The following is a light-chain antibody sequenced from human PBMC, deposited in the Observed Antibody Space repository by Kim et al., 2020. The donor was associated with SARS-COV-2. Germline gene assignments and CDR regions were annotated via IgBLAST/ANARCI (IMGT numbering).Light chain of an antibody. CDR2: SNN. J-gene: IGLJ3*02. CDR1: GANIGSND. Sequence: GQRPTQACSGSGANIGSNDVIWYRKLPGPAPHLLVYSNNQRPSRIPDRFCGSRSGTCDTLAISGLESGDEADYYCAVWDNSLKQAVFGGGTQLTVL. V-gene: IGLV1-44*01. CDR3: AVWDNSLKQAV.